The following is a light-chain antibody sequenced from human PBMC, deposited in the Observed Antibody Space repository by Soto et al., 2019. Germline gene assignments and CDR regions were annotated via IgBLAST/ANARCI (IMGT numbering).Light chain of an antibody. CDR3: SSHTSSSPYV. Sequence: QSALTQPASVSGSPGQSIAISCTGTSSDVGGYNFVAWYQQHPGKAPKLMIYNVSYRPSGVSSRFSGSKSGNTASLTISGLQAEDEADYYCSSHTSSSPYVFGTGPTLTVL. V-gene: IGLV2-14*01. J-gene: IGLJ1*01. CDR2: NVS. CDR1: SSDVGGYNF.